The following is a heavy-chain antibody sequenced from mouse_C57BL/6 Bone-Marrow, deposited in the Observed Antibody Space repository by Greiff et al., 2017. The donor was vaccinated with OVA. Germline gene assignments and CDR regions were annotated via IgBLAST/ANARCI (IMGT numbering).Heavy chain of an antibody. D-gene: IGHD2-3*01. CDR2: IDPSDSYT. V-gene: IGHV1-69*01. J-gene: IGHJ1*03. CDR1: GYTFTSYW. Sequence: QVQLQQPGAELVMPGASVKLSCKASGYTFTSYWMHWVKQRPGQGLEWIGGIDPSDSYTNYNQKFKGKSTLTVDKSSSTAYMQLSSLTSEDSAVYYCARGGLLRYFDVWGTGTTVTVSS. CDR3: ARGGLLRYFDV.